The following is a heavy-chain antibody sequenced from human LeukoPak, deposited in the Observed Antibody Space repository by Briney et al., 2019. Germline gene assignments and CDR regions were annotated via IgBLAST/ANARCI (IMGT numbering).Heavy chain of an antibody. CDR1: GFTFNNAW. D-gene: IGHD3-9*01. CDR2: ISGSGGST. Sequence: GGSLRLSCAASGFTFNNAWMNWVRQAPGKGLEWVSAISGSGGSTYYADSVKGRFTISRDNSKNTLYLQMNSLRAEDTAVYYCAEARAGYYDILTGLAHWGQGTLVTVSS. J-gene: IGHJ5*02. V-gene: IGHV3-23*01. CDR3: AEARAGYYDILTGLAH.